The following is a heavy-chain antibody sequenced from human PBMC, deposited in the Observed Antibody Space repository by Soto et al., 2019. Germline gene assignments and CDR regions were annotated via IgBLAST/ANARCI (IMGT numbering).Heavy chain of an antibody. CDR3: ARGNWNYYYGFDV. D-gene: IGHD1-20*01. J-gene: IGHJ6*02. V-gene: IGHV3-7*01. Sequence: GGSLRLSCAASEFTFDKYYMTWVRQAPGKGPEWVVNIKPDGREQYYVDSVKGRFTISRDNANNSLYLQMNSLRAEDTAVYFCARGNWNYYYGFDVWGQGTTVTVSS. CDR1: EFTFDKYY. CDR2: IKPDGREQ.